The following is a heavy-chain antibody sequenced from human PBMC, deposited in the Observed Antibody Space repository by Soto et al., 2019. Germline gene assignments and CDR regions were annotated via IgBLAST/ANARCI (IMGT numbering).Heavy chain of an antibody. CDR2: INEDGTKR. J-gene: IGHJ4*02. Sequence: EVQLVESGGGLVQSGGSLRLSCIASGFSLTQYWMSWVRQTPRKGLEWVAKINEDGTKRDYMESVEGRFTISRDNAKNSVSLQMSSLRADDTAVYFCTRWDGRCSGGSCFFDSWGQGTLVTVSS. CDR3: TRWDGRCSGGSCFFDS. CDR1: GFSLTQYW. V-gene: IGHV3-7*01. D-gene: IGHD2-15*01.